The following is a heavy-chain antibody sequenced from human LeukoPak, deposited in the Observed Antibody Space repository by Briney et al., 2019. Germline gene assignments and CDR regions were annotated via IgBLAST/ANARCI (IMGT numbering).Heavy chain of an antibody. V-gene: IGHV3-7*01. CDR3: AKLLGTATTYDS. CDR2: INPDGSQK. CDR1: GFTFSNYA. J-gene: IGHJ4*02. Sequence: GGSLRLSCAASGFTFSNYAVSWVRQAPGKGLEWVASINPDGSQKLYVDSVKGRFTISRDNTKGSLYLQMNSLGAEDTAMYYCAKLLGTATTYDSWGQETRVTVSS. D-gene: IGHD5-24*01.